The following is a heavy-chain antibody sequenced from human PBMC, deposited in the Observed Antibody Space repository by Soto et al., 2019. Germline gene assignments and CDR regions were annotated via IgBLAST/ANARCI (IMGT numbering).Heavy chain of an antibody. J-gene: IGHJ3*02. CDR1: GYTFTGYY. CDR2: INPNSGGT. D-gene: IGHD4-4*01. V-gene: IGHV1-2*04. CDR3: ARGMNLHPGAFDI. Sequence: PSVKVSCKASGYTFTGYYMHWVRQAPGQGLEWMGWINPNSGGTNYAQKFQGWVTMTRDTSISTAYMELSRLRSDDTAVYYCARGMNLHPGAFDIWGQGTMVTVSS.